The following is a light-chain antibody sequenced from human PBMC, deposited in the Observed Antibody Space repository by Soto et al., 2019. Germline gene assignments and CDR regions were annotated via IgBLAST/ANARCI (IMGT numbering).Light chain of an antibody. J-gene: IGLJ1*01. V-gene: IGLV2-8*01. CDR1: SSDVGGYNY. Sequence: QSALTQPPSASGSPGRSVTISCAGTSSDVGGYNYVSWYQQYPGKVPKLMIYEVSERPSGVPDRFSGSKSGNTAFLTVSGLQAEDEADYYCLSYADTAYVFGTGTKVTVL. CDR2: EVS. CDR3: LSYADTAYV.